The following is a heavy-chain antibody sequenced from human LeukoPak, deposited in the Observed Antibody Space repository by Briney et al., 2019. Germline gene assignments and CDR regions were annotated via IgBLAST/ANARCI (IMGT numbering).Heavy chain of an antibody. CDR1: GRSFSGYY. J-gene: IGHJ4*02. V-gene: IGHV4-34*01. CDR3: ARGYSYGQRFDY. Sequence: SETLSLTCAVFGRSFSGYYWSWIRQPPGKGLEWIGEINHSGSTNYNPSLKSRVTISVDTSKNQFSLKLSSVTAADTAVYYCARGYSYGQRFDYWGQGTLVTVSS. D-gene: IGHD5-18*01. CDR2: INHSGST.